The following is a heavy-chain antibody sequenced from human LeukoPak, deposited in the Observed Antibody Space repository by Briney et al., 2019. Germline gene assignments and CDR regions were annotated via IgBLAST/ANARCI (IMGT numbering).Heavy chain of an antibody. Sequence: SETLSLTCTVSGGSISSYYWSWLRQPPGKGLEWIGYIYYSGSTNYNPSLKSRVTISVDTSKSQFSLNLSSVTAADTAVYYCARARGWYDPFDYWGQGTLVTVSS. CDR2: IYYSGST. CDR1: GGSISSYY. D-gene: IGHD6-19*01. J-gene: IGHJ4*02. V-gene: IGHV4-59*12. CDR3: ARARGWYDPFDY.